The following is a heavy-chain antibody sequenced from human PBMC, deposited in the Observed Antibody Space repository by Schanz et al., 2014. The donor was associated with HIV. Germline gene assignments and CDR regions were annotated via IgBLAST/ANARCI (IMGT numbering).Heavy chain of an antibody. Sequence: QVQLVESGGGLVKPGGSLRLSCAASGFTFSSYAMSWVRQAPGKGLEWVAAMWYDESHKGYADSVKGRFTISRDNSKNTLYLQMNSLRAEDTAVYYCTKEVPPDVWGQGTTVTVSS. J-gene: IGHJ6*02. CDR3: TKEVPPDV. V-gene: IGHV3-33*06. CDR1: GFTFSSYA. CDR2: MWYDESHK. D-gene: IGHD1-1*01.